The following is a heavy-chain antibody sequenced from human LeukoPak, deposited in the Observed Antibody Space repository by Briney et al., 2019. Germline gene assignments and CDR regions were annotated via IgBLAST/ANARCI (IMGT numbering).Heavy chain of an antibody. D-gene: IGHD3-10*01. CDR3: AKTYYYGSGWFDP. CDR2: ISGSGGST. CDR1: GFTFSSYA. Sequence: PGASLRLSCAASGFTFSSYAMSWVRQASGKGLEWVSAISGSGGSTYYADSVKGRFTISRDNSKNTLYLQMNSLRAEDTAVYYCAKTYYYGSGWFDPWGQGTLVTVSS. V-gene: IGHV3-23*01. J-gene: IGHJ5*02.